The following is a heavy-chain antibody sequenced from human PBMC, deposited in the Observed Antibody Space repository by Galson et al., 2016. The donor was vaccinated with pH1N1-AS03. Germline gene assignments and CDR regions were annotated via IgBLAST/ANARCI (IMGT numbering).Heavy chain of an antibody. V-gene: IGHV3-30*03. D-gene: IGHD6-13*01. CDR1: GFTFSNYG. J-gene: IGHJ5*02. Sequence: SLRLSCAASGFTFSNYGMHWVRQAPGKGLEWVAGISYDGSNECYADSVKGRLTVSRDNSKNTLFLQMNSLRIEDTAVYYCALGRRAALAGVPLDRWGQGTLVTVSS. CDR3: ALGRRAALAGVPLDR. CDR2: ISYDGSNE.